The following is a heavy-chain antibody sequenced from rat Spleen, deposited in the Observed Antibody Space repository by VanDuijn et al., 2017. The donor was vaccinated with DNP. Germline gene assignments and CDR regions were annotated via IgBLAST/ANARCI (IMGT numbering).Heavy chain of an antibody. D-gene: IGHD1-7*01. Sequence: EVQLVESGGDLVQPGRSLKFSCAASGFTFSDYNLAWVRQAPKEGLEWVATISYDGGSAYYRDSVKGRFTISRDNAKSILYLHMDSLRSEDTATYYCARQGRNYGYDPWGQGVMVTVSS. V-gene: IGHV5-7*01. CDR3: ARQGRNYGYDP. J-gene: IGHJ2*01. CDR1: GFTFSDYN. CDR2: ISYDGGSA.